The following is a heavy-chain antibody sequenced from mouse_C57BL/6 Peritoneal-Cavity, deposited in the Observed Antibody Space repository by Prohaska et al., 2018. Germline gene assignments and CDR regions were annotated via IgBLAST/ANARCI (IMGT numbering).Heavy chain of an antibody. CDR3: ARSDITAVVADY. D-gene: IGHD1-1*01. J-gene: IGHJ2*01. CDR2: INPSSSYT. V-gene: IGHV1-4*01. Sequence: MSCKASGYTFTSYTMHWVKQRPGQGLEWIGYINPSSSYTKYNQKFKDKATLTADKSSSTAYMQLSSLTSEDSAVYYCARSDITAVVADYWGQGTTLTVSS. CDR1: GYTFTSYT.